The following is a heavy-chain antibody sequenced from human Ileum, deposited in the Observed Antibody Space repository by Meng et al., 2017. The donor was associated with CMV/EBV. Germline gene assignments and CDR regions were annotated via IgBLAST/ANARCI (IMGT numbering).Heavy chain of an antibody. CDR3: AKGGSGSYPTYGMDV. Sequence: GGSLRLSCAASAFIFSNHELNWIRQAPGKGLEWVSYISSSGGTIYYADSVKGRFTISRDNAKNSLYLQMNSLRAEDTAVYYCAKGGSGSYPTYGMDVWGQGTTVTVAS. V-gene: IGHV3-48*03. CDR2: ISSSGGTI. CDR1: AFIFSNHE. D-gene: IGHD1-26*01. J-gene: IGHJ6*02.